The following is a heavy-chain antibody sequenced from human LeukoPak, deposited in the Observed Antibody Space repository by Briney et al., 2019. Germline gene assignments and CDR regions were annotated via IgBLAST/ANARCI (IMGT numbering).Heavy chain of an antibody. D-gene: IGHD6-13*01. CDR3: AREGYSSSQLDP. J-gene: IGHJ5*02. Sequence: GASVKVSCKASGGTFSSYAISWVRQAPGQGLEWMGGIIPIFGTANYAQKFQGRVTITADESTSTAYMELSSLRSEDTAVYYCAREGYSSSQLDPWGQGTLVTVSS. V-gene: IGHV1-69*13. CDR1: GGTFSSYA. CDR2: IIPIFGTA.